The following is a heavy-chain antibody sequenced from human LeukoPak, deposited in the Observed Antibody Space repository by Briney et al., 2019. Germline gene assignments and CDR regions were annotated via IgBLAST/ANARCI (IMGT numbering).Heavy chain of an antibody. J-gene: IGHJ4*02. CDR3: AKGQRITMVRGAIDY. CDR2: ISGSGGRT. V-gene: IGHV3-23*01. CDR1: GFTFSSYG. Sequence: GGSLRLSCAASGFTFSSYGMSWVRQAPGKGLEWVSGISGSGGRTYYADFVKGRFTISRDNSKNTLFLQMNSLRAEDTALYYCAKGQRITMVRGAIDYWGQGTLVTVSS. D-gene: IGHD3-10*01.